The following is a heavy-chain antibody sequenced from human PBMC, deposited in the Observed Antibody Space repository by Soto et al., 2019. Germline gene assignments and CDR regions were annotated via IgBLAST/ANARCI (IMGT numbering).Heavy chain of an antibody. CDR3: GKDRARQWLVRGKPVDY. Sequence: EVQLLESGGGLVQPGGSLRLSCAASGFTFSSYAMSWVRQAPGKGLEWVSAISGSGGSTYYADSVKGRFTMSRDSSKNPLELQMNSLRAEDTAVYYCGKDRARQWLVRGKPVDYCGQGTLVTVAS. J-gene: IGHJ4*02. V-gene: IGHV3-23*01. CDR1: GFTFSSYA. CDR2: ISGSGGST. D-gene: IGHD6-19*01.